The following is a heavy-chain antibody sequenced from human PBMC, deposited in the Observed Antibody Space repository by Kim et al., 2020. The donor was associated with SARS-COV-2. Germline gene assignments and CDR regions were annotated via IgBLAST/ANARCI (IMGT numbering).Heavy chain of an antibody. J-gene: IGHJ4*02. D-gene: IGHD3-22*01. CDR3: ARGGTTMIVGPQGDY. Sequence: SVKVSCKASGGTFSSYAISWVRQAPGQGLEWMGRIIPILGIANYAQKFQGRVTITADKSTSTAYMELSSLRSEDTAVYYCARGGTTMIVGPQGDYWGQGTLVTVSS. CDR2: IIPILGIA. CDR1: GGTFSSYA. V-gene: IGHV1-69*04.